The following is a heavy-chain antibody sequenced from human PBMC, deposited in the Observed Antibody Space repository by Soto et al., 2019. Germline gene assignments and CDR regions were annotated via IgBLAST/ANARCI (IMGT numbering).Heavy chain of an antibody. CDR2: IYWNDDK. V-gene: IGHV2-5*01. J-gene: IGHJ5*02. CDR3: AHLNWDSRFDP. CDR1: GFSLITSLVC. Sequence: SGPTLVNPTQTLTLTCTFSGFSLITSLVCGGWIRQPPGKALEWLALIYWNDDKRYSPSLKSRLTITKDTSKNQVVLTMTNMDPVDTATYYCAHLNWDSRFDPWGLGTLVTVSS. D-gene: IGHD1-7*01.